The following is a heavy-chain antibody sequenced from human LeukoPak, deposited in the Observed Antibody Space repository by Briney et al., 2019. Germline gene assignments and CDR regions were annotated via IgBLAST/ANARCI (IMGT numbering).Heavy chain of an antibody. Sequence: ASVKVSCKASGSTFPVYGISWVRKALGQGLGWMVGLSAYYGNTNYAQKLQGRVTMTTDTSTSTAYMELRSLRSDDTAVYYCARPHGYNENYYYYGMDVWGQGTTVTVSS. CDR2: LSAYYGNT. D-gene: IGHD5-24*01. V-gene: IGHV1-18*01. J-gene: IGHJ6*02. CDR1: GSTFPVYG. CDR3: ARPHGYNENYYYYGMDV.